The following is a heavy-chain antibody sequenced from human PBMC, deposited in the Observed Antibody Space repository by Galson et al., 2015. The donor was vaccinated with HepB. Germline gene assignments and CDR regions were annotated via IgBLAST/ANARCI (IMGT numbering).Heavy chain of an antibody. CDR3: AKTKRGNHSGPFDY. V-gene: IGHV3-23*01. J-gene: IGHJ4*02. D-gene: IGHD1-14*01. CDR2: ITGSGGAT. CDR1: GFTFSTYA. Sequence: SLRLSCAGSGFTFSTYAMSWVRQAPGRGLHWVSSITGSGGATYCADSVKGRFTISRDNSKNTLYLQINGLRAEDTAIYYCAKTKRGNHSGPFDYWGQGTPVTVSS.